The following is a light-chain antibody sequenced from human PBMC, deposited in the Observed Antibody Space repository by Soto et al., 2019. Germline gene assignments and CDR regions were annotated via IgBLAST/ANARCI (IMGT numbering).Light chain of an antibody. V-gene: IGKV1-5*03. CDR3: QQYNSFSPFT. Sequence: DIQMTQSPSTLSASVRDRVTITCRASQSIDTWLAWYQQKPGKAPKLLIYKASSLESGVPSRFSGSGSGTEFTLTISSLQPDDFATYYCQQYNSFSPFTFGQGTKLEIK. J-gene: IGKJ2*01. CDR1: QSIDTW. CDR2: KAS.